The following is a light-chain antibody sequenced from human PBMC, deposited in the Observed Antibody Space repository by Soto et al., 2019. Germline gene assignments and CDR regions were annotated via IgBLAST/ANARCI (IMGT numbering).Light chain of an antibody. Sequence: EIVLTQSPGTLSLSPGERATLSCRASQTVDGAYLAWYQQKPGQPPSLLIYGASSRATGIPNNFSGSGSGTDFTLTINRLGPEDFAVYYCQQYGSSPTFGQGTRLEIK. CDR2: GAS. J-gene: IGKJ5*01. CDR3: QQYGSSPT. CDR1: QTVDGAY. V-gene: IGKV3-20*01.